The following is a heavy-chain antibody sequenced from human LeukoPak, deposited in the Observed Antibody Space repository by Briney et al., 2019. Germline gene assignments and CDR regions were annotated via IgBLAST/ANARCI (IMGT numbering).Heavy chain of an antibody. V-gene: IGHV3-23*01. D-gene: IGHD3-3*01. J-gene: IGHJ4*02. Sequence: GGSLRLSCAASGFTFSSYAMSWVRQAPGKGLEWVSAISGSGGSTYYADSVKGRFTISRDNSKNTLYLQMNSLRAEDTAVYYCAKLTYYDFWSGPHYFDYWGQGTLVTVSP. CDR2: ISGSGGST. CDR1: GFTFSSYA. CDR3: AKLTYYDFWSGPHYFDY.